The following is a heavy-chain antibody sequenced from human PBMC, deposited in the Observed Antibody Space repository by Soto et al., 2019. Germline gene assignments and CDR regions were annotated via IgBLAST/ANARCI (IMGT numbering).Heavy chain of an antibody. CDR2: ISSSSSYI. CDR1: GFTFSSYS. D-gene: IGHD3-16*01. J-gene: IGHJ4*02. CDR3: ARDIMTTIDY. Sequence: EVQLVESGGGLVKPGGSLRLSCAASGFTFSSYSMNWVRQAPGKGLEWVSSISSSSSYIYYADSVKGRFTISRDNAKNSLYLQMNSLRAEDTAVYYCARDIMTTIDYWGQGTLVTVSS. V-gene: IGHV3-21*01.